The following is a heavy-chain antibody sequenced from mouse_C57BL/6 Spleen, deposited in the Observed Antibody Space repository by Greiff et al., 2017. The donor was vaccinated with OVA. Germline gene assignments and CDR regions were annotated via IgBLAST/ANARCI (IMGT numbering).Heavy chain of an antibody. D-gene: IGHD1-1*01. CDR2: IWSGGST. J-gene: IGHJ4*01. CDR1: GFSLTSYG. CDR3: ASYYGSKGYYAMDY. V-gene: IGHV2-2*01. Sequence: QVHVKQSGPGLVQPSQSLSITCTVSGFSLTSYGVHWVRQSPGKGLEWLGVIWSGGSTDYNAAFISRLSISKDNSKSQVFFKMNSLQADDTAIYYCASYYGSKGYYAMDYWGQGTSVTVSS.